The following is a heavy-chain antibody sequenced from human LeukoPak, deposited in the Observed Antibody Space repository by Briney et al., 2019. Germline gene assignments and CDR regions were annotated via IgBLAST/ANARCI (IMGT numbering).Heavy chain of an antibody. V-gene: IGHV3-74*01. CDR2: INSDGSST. Sequence: PGGSLRLSCAASGFTFSSYGMHWVRQAPGKGLVWVSRINSDGSSTSYADSVKGRFTISRDNAKNTLYLQTNSLRAEDTAVYYCARDDAGYSYDPRGWFDPWGQGTLVTVSS. J-gene: IGHJ5*02. CDR3: ARDDAGYSYDPRGWFDP. CDR1: GFTFSSYG. D-gene: IGHD5-18*01.